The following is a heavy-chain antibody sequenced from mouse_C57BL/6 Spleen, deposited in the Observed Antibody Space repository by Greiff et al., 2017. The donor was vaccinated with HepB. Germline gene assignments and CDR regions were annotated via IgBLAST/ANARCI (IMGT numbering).Heavy chain of an antibody. CDR2: IYPRSGNT. Sequence: VKLQQSGAELARPGASVKLSCKASGYTFTSYGISWVKQRTGQGLEWIGEIYPRSGNTYYNEKFKGKATLTADKSSSTAYMELRSLTSEDSAVYFCALYYSNYYYAMDYWGQGTSVTVSS. J-gene: IGHJ4*01. CDR3: ALYYSNYYYAMDY. V-gene: IGHV1-81*01. D-gene: IGHD2-5*01. CDR1: GYTFTSYG.